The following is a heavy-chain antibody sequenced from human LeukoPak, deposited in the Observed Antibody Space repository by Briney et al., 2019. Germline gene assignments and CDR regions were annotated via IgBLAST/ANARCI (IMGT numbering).Heavy chain of an antibody. CDR1: GDSVSSNSAA. V-gene: IGHV6-1*01. CDR2: TYYRSMWYN. Sequence: SQTLSLTCAISGDSVSSNSAAWNWLRQSPSRGLEWLGRTYYRSMWYNDYAVSVKSRITINPDTSKNQFSLQLNSVSPEDTAVYYCTKATPGPSYYYGMDLWGKGTTVTVSS. CDR3: TKATPGPSYYYGMDL. J-gene: IGHJ6*04.